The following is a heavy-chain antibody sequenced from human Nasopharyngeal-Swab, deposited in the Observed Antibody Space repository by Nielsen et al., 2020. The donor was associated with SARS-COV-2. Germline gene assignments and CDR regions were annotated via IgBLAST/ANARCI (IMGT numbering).Heavy chain of an antibody. J-gene: IGHJ4*02. CDR3: AKEGGPTTIVVVIPYYFDY. D-gene: IGHD3-22*01. CDR2: ISGSGGST. Sequence: ESLKISCAASGFTFSSYAMSWVRQAPGKGLEWVSGISGSGGSTYYADSVKGRFTISRDNSKNTLYLQMSSLRAEDTAVYYCAKEGGPTTIVVVIPYYFDYWGQGTLVTVSS. CDR1: GFTFSSYA. V-gene: IGHV3-23*01.